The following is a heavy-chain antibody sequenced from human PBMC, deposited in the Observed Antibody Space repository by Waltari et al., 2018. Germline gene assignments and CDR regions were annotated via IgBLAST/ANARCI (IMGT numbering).Heavy chain of an antibody. CDR3: ARYYDSSGVNWFDP. CDR1: GGSFSGYY. CDR2: INHSGST. J-gene: IGHJ5*02. V-gene: IGHV4-34*01. D-gene: IGHD3-22*01. Sequence: QVQLQQWGAGLLKPSETLSLTCAVYGGSFSGYYWSWIRQPPGKGLEWIGEINHSGSTNYTPSLKSRVTISVDTSKNQFSLKLSSVTAADTAVYYCARYYDSSGVNWFDPWGQGTLVTVSS.